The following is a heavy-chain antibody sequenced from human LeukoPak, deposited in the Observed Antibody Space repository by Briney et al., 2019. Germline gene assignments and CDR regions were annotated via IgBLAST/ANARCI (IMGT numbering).Heavy chain of an antibody. V-gene: IGHV3-23*01. CDR1: GFTFSTFP. J-gene: IGHJ3*02. CDR2: IGYLGTNT. CDR3: AKRDWPYAFDI. D-gene: IGHD3-9*01. Sequence: QPGGSLRLSCAASGFTFSTFPMSWVRQAPVKGLEWVSTIGYLGTNTFYADSVKGRFTISRDNSKSTLYLQMSSLRAEDTAIYYCAKRDWPYAFDIWGQGKTFTVSS.